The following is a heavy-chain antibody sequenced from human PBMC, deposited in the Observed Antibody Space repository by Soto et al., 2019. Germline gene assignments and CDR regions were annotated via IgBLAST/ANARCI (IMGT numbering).Heavy chain of an antibody. CDR2: IDPTGGRT. Sequence: QVHLVQSGAAVKKPGASVKVSCKASGYTFENYYVHWVRQAPGQGLEWLAMIDPTGGRTTCAQKFQDRVTVTRDTSTSTVYMELSSLRSNDTALYYCARERQFPHQETGMDVWGQGTTVTVSS. J-gene: IGHJ6*02. D-gene: IGHD6-19*01. CDR1: GYTFENYY. V-gene: IGHV1-46*02. CDR3: ARERQFPHQETGMDV.